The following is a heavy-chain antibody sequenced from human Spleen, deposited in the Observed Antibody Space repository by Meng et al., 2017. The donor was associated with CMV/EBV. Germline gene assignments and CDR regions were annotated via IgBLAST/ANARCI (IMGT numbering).Heavy chain of an antibody. V-gene: IGHV3-53*01. J-gene: IGHJ4*02. CDR3: ARGGSYSGYDWYFDY. CDR1: GFPVSSNY. D-gene: IGHD5-12*01. Sequence: GESLRISCAASGFPVSSNYISWVLLAPGKGLEWVSVIYSGGSTYYADSVKGRFTISRDNSKHTLYLQMNSLRAENTAVYYCARGGSYSGYDWYFDYWGQGTLVTVSS. CDR2: IYSGGST.